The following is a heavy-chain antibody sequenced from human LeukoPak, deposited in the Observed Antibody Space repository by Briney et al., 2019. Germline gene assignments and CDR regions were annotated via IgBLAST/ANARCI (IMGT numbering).Heavy chain of an antibody. CDR1: GGSISNSSYY. V-gene: IGHV4-39*01. CDR2: IYYSGST. D-gene: IGHD5-18*01. Sequence: NPSETLSLTCTVSGGSISNSSYYWGWIRQPPGKGLEWIVSIYYSGSTYYNPSLKSRVTISVYTSKNQFSLKLSSVTAADTAVYYCARHKWRLWGDYWGQGTLVTVSS. J-gene: IGHJ4*02. CDR3: ARHKWRLWGDY.